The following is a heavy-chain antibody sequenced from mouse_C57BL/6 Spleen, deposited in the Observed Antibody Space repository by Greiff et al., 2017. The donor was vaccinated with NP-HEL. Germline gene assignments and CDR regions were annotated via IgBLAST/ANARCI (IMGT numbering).Heavy chain of an antibody. D-gene: IGHD1-1*01. CDR3: ATYGSSDDYYAMDY. CDR1: GFTFSDYG. J-gene: IGHJ4*01. V-gene: IGHV5-17*01. CDR2: ISSGSSTI. Sequence: EVNVVESGGGLVKPGGSLKLSCAASGFTFSDYGMHWVRQAPEKGLEWVAYISSGSSTIYYADTVKGRFTISRDNAKNTLFLQMTSLRSEDTAMYYCATYGSSDDYYAMDYWGQGTSVTVSS.